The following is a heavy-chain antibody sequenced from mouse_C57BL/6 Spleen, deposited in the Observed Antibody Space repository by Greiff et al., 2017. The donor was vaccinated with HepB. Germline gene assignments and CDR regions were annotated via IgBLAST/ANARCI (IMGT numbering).Heavy chain of an antibody. Sequence: VQLQQSGPELVKPGASVKISCKASGYAFSSSWMNWVKQRPGKGLEWIGRIYPGDGDTNYNGKFKGKATLTADKSSSTAYMQLSSLTSEDSAVYFCARPLYYYGSSDYYAMDYWGQGTSVTVSS. V-gene: IGHV1-82*01. CDR2: IYPGDGDT. J-gene: IGHJ4*01. CDR1: GYAFSSSW. CDR3: ARPLYYYGSSDYYAMDY. D-gene: IGHD1-1*01.